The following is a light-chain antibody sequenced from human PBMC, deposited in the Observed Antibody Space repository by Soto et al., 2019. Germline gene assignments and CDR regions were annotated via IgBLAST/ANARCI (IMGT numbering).Light chain of an antibody. J-gene: IGKJ1*01. CDR3: QQSYRIPET. CDR2: AAT. CDR1: QITGFY. V-gene: IGKV1-39*01. Sequence: EIQVTLPPSYLSASVGDRVTITCTPSQITGFYLNWCHQTPGQAPKILIYAATRLQRGVPSRFSGSGSGTDFTLTIIILQREDFATYYCQQSYRIPETFGQGTKVDTK.